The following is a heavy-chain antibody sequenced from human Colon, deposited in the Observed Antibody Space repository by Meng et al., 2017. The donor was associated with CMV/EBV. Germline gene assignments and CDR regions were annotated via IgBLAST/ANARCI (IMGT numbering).Heavy chain of an antibody. J-gene: IGHJ5*02. V-gene: IGHV3-23*01. CDR1: GFTFSSYA. Sequence: GGSPRLSCAASGFTFSSYAMSWVRQAPGKGLEWVSAISGSGGRTYYADSVKGRFTITRDNSKNPRYLQMNSLRAEDTAVYYCAKQGSGGYSWFDPWGQGTLVTVSS. CDR2: ISGSGGRT. D-gene: IGHD2-15*01. CDR3: AKQGSGGYSWFDP.